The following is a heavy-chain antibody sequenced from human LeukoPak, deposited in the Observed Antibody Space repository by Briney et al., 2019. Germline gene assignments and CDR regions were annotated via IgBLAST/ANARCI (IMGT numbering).Heavy chain of an antibody. Sequence: GGSLRLSCAASGFTFSSYGMHWVRQAPGKGLEWVAVISYDGSNKYYADSVKGRFTISRDNSKNTLYLQMNSLRAEDTAVYYCAKDRKYYCSSTSCSTFDYWGQGTLVTVSS. CDR3: AKDRKYYCSSTSCSTFDY. D-gene: IGHD2-2*02. CDR2: ISYDGSNK. CDR1: GFTFSSYG. V-gene: IGHV3-30*18. J-gene: IGHJ4*02.